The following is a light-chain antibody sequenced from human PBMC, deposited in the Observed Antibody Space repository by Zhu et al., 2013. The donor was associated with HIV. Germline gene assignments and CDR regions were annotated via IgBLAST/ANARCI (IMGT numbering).Light chain of an antibody. CDR3: QKYNGVPLT. J-gene: IGKJ3*01. Sequence: DIQMTQSPSFLSASIGDRVTITCRASQGIGKFLAWYQQRPGKVPKLLISATSTLQSGVPSRFSGSGSGTGFTLTISSLQAEDVATYYCQKYNGVPLTFGPGTRVEIK. CDR2: ATS. CDR1: QGIGKF. V-gene: IGKV1-27*01.